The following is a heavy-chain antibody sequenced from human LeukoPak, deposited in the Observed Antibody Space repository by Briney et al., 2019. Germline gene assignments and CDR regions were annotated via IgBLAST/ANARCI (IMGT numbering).Heavy chain of an antibody. CDR2: IIPIFGTA. V-gene: IGHV1-69*05. Sequence: SVKVSCKASGGTFSSYAISWVRQAPGQGLEWMGGIIPIFGTANYGQKFQGRVTITKDESTSTAYMELSSLRSEDTAVYYCARGFGGAMVKYHYYYYMDVWGKGTTVTVSS. J-gene: IGHJ6*03. D-gene: IGHD5-18*01. CDR3: ARGFGGAMVKYHYYYYMDV. CDR1: GGTFSSYA.